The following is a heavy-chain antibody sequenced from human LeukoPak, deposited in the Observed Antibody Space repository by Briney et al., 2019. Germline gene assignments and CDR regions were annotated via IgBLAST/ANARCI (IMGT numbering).Heavy chain of an antibody. CDR3: AKQREGTTWSPDY. CDR1: GFIFRNYG. Sequence: GGSLRLSCVASGFIFRNYGMHWVRQAPGKGLEWVAVISFDGGDKYYADSVEGRFTISRDNSKNTLYLQMTSLRAEDTAVYYCAKQREGTTWSPDYWGQGTLVTVSS. CDR2: ISFDGGDK. D-gene: IGHD6-13*01. V-gene: IGHV3-30*18. J-gene: IGHJ4*02.